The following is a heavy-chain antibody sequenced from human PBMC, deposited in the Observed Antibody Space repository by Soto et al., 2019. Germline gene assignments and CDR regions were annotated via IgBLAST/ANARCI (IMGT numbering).Heavy chain of an antibody. CDR3: AKDRRDYSNYVPPPYSDY. D-gene: IGHD4-4*01. Sequence: HPGGSLRLSCAASGFTFSGYAMSWVRQAPGKGLEWVSAISGSGGSTYYADSVKGRFTISRDNSKNTLYLQMNSLRAEDTAVYYCAKDRRDYSNYVPPPYSDYWGQGTLVTVSS. V-gene: IGHV3-23*01. CDR1: GFTFSGYA. J-gene: IGHJ4*02. CDR2: ISGSGGST.